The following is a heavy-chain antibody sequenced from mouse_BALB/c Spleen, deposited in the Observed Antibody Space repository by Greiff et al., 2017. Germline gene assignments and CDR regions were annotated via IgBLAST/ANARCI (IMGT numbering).Heavy chain of an antibody. CDR2: IDPANGTT. V-gene: IGHV14-3*02. Sequence: VQLQQSGAELVKPGASVKLSCTASGFNIKDTYMHWVKQRPEQGLEWIGRIDPANGTTKYDPKFQGKATITADTSSNTAYLQLSSLTSEDTAVYYCARSSDDGYSRYAMDYWGQGTSVTVSA. J-gene: IGHJ4*01. CDR1: GFNIKDTY. CDR3: ARSSDDGYSRYAMDY. D-gene: IGHD2-3*01.